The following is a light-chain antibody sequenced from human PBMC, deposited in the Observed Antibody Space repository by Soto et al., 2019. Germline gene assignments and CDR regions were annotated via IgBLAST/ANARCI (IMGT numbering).Light chain of an antibody. CDR3: QSYDSSLSVWV. Sequence: QSVLTQPPSVSGAPGQRVIISCTGSSSNIGANYDVHWYQQLPGTAPKLLISGNSNRPSGVPDRFSGSKSDTSASLAITGLQAEDEADYYCQSYDSSLSVWVFGGGTKLTVL. CDR1: SSNIGANYD. CDR2: GNS. V-gene: IGLV1-40*01. J-gene: IGLJ3*02.